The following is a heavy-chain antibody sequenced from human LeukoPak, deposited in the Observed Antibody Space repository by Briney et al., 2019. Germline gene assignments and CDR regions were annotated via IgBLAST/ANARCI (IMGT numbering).Heavy chain of an antibody. J-gene: IGHJ6*03. CDR1: GYTFTSYA. CDR2: ISVYNGNT. D-gene: IGHD6-6*01. CDR3: ARPYSSSTRSGYYYYYYYMDV. V-gene: IGHV1-18*01. Sequence: ASVTVSCKASGYTFTSYAISWVRQAPGQGREWMGWISVYNGNTNYAQKFQGRVTMTTDTSTSTAYMELRSLRSDDTAVYYCARPYSSSTRSGYYYYYYYMDVWGKGTTVTVSS.